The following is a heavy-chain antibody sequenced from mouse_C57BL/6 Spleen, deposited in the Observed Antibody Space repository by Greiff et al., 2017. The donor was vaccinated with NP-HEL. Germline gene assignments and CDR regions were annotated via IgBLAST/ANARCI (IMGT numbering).Heavy chain of an antibody. CDR1: GYAFTNYL. Sequence: VQLQQSGAELVRPGTSVKVSCKASGYAFTNYLIEWVKQRPGQGLEWIGVINPGSGGTNYNEKFKGKATLTADKSSSTAYMQLSSLTSEDSAVYFCAGGPLRFAYWGQGTLVTVSA. V-gene: IGHV1-54*01. CDR2: INPGSGGT. J-gene: IGHJ3*01. CDR3: AGGPLRFAY.